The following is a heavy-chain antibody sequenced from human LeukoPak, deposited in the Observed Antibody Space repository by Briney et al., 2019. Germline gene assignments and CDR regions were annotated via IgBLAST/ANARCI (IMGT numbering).Heavy chain of an antibody. D-gene: IGHD2-2*01. CDR3: ARGYCSSTSCPSYYYYGMDV. CDR1: GYTFTSYG. CDR2: ISAYNGNT. J-gene: IGHJ6*02. Sequence: GASVKLSCTASGYTFTSYGISWVRQAPGHGREWMGWISAYNGNTNYEQKLQRRMTMTTDTSTSTAYMELRSLRSDDTAVYYCARGYCSSTSCPSYYYYGMDVWGQGTTVTVSS. V-gene: IGHV1-18*01.